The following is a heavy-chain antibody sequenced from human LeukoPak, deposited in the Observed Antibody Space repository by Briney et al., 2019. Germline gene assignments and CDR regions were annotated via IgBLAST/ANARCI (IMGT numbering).Heavy chain of an antibody. V-gene: IGHV5-51*01. CDR3: ASAKGYCSSTGCPGDFDY. D-gene: IGHD2-2*01. CDR1: GYSFTSYW. J-gene: IGHJ4*02. CDR2: IYPGDSDT. Sequence: GESLKISCKGSGYSFTSYWIGWVRQMPGKGLEWMGIIYPGDSDTRYSPSFQGQVTISADKSVSTAYLQWSSLKASDTAMYYCASAKGYCSSTGCPGDFDYWGQGTLVTVSS.